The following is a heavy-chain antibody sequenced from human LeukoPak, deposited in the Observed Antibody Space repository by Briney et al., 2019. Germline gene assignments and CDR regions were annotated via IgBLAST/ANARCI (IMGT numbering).Heavy chain of an antibody. CDR3: XXXXXXXCSGGSCPHQPNY. CDR1: GGSISSSAYH. V-gene: IGHV4-39*01. Sequence: SETLSLTCTVSGGSISSSAYHWGWIRQPPGKGLEWIGSIHYSGSTYYNPSLKSRVTISVRTSKNQFSLKLSSVTAADTAVYXXXXXXXXXCSGGSCPHQPNYWGQGTLVTVSS. J-gene: IGHJ4*02. D-gene: IGHD2-15*01. CDR2: IHYSGST.